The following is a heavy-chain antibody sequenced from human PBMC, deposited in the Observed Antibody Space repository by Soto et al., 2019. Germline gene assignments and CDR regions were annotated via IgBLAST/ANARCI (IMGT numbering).Heavy chain of an antibody. CDR3: ATEMYYYDSSGPVNY. V-gene: IGHV1-24*01. CDR2: FDPEDGET. Sequence: ASVKVSCKVSGYTLTELSMHWVRQAPGKGLEWMGGFDPEDGETIYAQKFQGRVTMTEDTSTDTAYMELSSLRSEDTAVYYCATEMYYYDSSGPVNYWGQGTLVTVSS. D-gene: IGHD3-22*01. CDR1: GYTLTELS. J-gene: IGHJ4*02.